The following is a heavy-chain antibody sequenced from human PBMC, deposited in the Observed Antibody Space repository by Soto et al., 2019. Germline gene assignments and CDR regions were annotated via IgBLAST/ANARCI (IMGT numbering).Heavy chain of an antibody. CDR2: IKQDGSEK. D-gene: IGHD3-10*01. Sequence: EVQLVESGGGLVQPGGSLRLSCAASGFTFSSYWMSWVRQAPGKGLEWVANIKQDGSEKYYVDSVKGRFTISRDNAKNSLYLQMNSLRAEDTAVYYCARGPRRARLGLWFGTYTGYGMDVWGQGTTVTVSS. J-gene: IGHJ6*02. V-gene: IGHV3-7*03. CDR3: ARGPRRARLGLWFGTYTGYGMDV. CDR1: GFTFSSYW.